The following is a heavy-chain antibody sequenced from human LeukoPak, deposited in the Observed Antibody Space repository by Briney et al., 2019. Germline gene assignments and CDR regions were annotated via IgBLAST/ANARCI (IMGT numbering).Heavy chain of an antibody. V-gene: IGHV1-46*01. CDR1: GYTFTSYY. CDR2: INPSGGST. D-gene: IGHD3-22*01. Sequence: ASVKVSCKASGYTFTSYYMHWVRQAPGQGLEWMGIINPSGGSTSYAQKFQGRVTMTRDTSTSTVYMELSRLRSDDTAVYYCARVQYYDSSGYARAFDIWGQGTMVTVSS. CDR3: ARVQYYDSSGYARAFDI. J-gene: IGHJ3*02.